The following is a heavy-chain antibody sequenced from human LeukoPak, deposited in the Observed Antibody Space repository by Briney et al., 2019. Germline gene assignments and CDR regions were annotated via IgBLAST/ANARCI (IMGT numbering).Heavy chain of an antibody. CDR2: ISASGGRT. D-gene: IGHD3-22*01. V-gene: IGHV3-23*01. CDR3: AKDSRYSDSRGYWDYYYMDV. Sequence: GGSLRLSCAASGFTFSSYEMNWVRQAPGKGLEWVSGISASGGRTNSADSVKGRFTISRDNSKNTLYLQMNSLRAEDTAVYYCAKDSRYSDSRGYWDYYYMDVWGKGTTVTVSS. CDR1: GFTFSSYE. J-gene: IGHJ6*03.